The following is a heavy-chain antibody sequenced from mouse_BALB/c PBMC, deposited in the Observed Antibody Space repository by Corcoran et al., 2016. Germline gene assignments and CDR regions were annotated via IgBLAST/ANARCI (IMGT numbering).Heavy chain of an antibody. Sequence: QVTLKESGPGILQPSQTLSLTCSFSGFSLSTSGMGVSWIRQPSGKGLEWLAHIYWDDDKRYNPSLKSRLTISKDTSSNQVFLKITSVDTADTATYYCARRADDYLYFDYWGQGTTLTVSS. V-gene: IGHV8-12*01. CDR1: GFSLSTSGMG. CDR3: ARRADDYLYFDY. D-gene: IGHD2-4*01. J-gene: IGHJ2*01. CDR2: IYWDDDK.